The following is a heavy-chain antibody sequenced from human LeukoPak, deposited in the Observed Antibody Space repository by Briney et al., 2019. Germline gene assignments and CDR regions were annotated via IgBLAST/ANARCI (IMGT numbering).Heavy chain of an antibody. CDR1: GGSISNYY. CDR3: ARGRSSLFWFDP. CDR2: INTSGST. J-gene: IGHJ5*02. Sequence: SETLSLTCTVSGGSISNYYWSWIRQPAGKGLEWIGRINTSGSTDYNPSLKSRVTMSVDTSRNQFSLKLSSLTAADTAVYYCARGRSSLFWFDPWGQGTLVTVSS. V-gene: IGHV4-4*07.